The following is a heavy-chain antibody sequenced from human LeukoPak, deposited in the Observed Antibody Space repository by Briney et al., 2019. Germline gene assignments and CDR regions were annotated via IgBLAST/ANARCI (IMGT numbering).Heavy chain of an antibody. D-gene: IGHD3-16*01. V-gene: IGHV3-64D*06. CDR1: GFTFRTSA. CDR3: VKSERGYLWGSYYNY. Sequence: GGSLRLSCSASGFTFRTSAMHWVRQAPGKGLEYVSALGTNGGNTYYADSVRGRFTISRDNSKNTLFLQMSSLRPEDTAVYYCVKSERGYLWGSYYNYWGQGTLVTVSS. J-gene: IGHJ4*02. CDR2: LGTNGGNT.